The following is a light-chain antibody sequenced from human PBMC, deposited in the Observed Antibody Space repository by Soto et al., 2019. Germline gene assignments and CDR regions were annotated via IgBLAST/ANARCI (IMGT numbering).Light chain of an antibody. J-gene: IGLJ2*01. V-gene: IGLV1-40*01. CDR2: GNS. Sequence: QSVLTQPPSVSGAPGQRVTISCTGSRSNIGAGYEVHWYQQLPRTAPKLLIYGNSNRPSGVPDRFSASKSGTSASLAITGLEAEDEADYYCQSYDNSLSGMVFGGGTKVTVL. CDR1: RSNIGAGYE. CDR3: QSYDNSLSGMV.